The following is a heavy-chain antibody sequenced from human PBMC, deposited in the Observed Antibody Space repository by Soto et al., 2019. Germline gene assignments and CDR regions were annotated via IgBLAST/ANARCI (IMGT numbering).Heavy chain of an antibody. D-gene: IGHD2-15*01. CDR1: GGSISSYY. CDR3: AKNPCGGSGGNCYSGGYYYYYNGMDV. CDR2: IYYSGST. Sequence: QVQLQESGPGLVKPSETLSLTCTVSGGSISSYYWSWIRQPPRKGLEWIGYIYYSGSTNYNPSLKSRVTISVDTSKNQFSLKLSSVTAADTAVYYCAKNPCGGSGGNCYSGGYYYYYNGMDVWGQGTTVTVSS. V-gene: IGHV4-59*01. J-gene: IGHJ6*02.